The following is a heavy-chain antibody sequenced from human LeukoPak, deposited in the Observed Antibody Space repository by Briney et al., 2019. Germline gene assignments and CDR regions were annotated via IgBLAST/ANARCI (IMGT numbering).Heavy chain of an antibody. CDR1: GYTFTGHY. CDR2: INPNSGVT. CDR3: VRARSGTGNGY. D-gene: IGHD6-13*01. Sequence: VASVKVSCKASGYTFTGHYMHWVRQAPGQGLEWMGWINPNSGVTNYAQKFQGRVTMTSDTSFSTAYMELSRLRSDDTAFYYCVRARSGTGNGYWGQGTLVTVSS. J-gene: IGHJ4*02. V-gene: IGHV1-2*02.